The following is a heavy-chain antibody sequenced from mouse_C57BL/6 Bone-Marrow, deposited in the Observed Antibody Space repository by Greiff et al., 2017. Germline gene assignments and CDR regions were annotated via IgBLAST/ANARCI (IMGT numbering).Heavy chain of an antibody. V-gene: IGHV1-43*01. CDR1: GYSFTGYY. CDR2: INPSTGGT. Sequence: VQLKQSGPELVKPGASVKISCKASGYSFTGYYMHWVKQSSEKSLEWIGEINPSTGGTSYNQKFKGKATLTVDKSSSTAYMQLKSLTSEDSAVYYGARLTTLVATGYFDYWGQGTTLTVSS. J-gene: IGHJ2*01. D-gene: IGHD1-1*01. CDR3: ARLTTLVATGYFDY.